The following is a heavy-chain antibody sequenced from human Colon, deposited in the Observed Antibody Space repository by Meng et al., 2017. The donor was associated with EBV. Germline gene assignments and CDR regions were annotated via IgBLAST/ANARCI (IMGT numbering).Heavy chain of an antibody. D-gene: IGHD3-10*01. Sequence: QVQLQGPGPGLGKTSETLSLTCTCSGDSVATGRYYWSWIRQPPGKGLEWIAYIYYIGGTNYNPSLKSRLTISLDTSKNQFSLSLRSVTAADTAVYYCARVSGRSFDPWGQGTLVTVSS. CDR3: ARVSGRSFDP. J-gene: IGHJ5*02. CDR1: GDSVATGRYY. CDR2: IYYIGGT. V-gene: IGHV4-61*01.